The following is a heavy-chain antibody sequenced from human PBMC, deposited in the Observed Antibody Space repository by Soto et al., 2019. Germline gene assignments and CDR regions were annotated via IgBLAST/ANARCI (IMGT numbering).Heavy chain of an antibody. CDR3: ARGVGSGLSDY. J-gene: IGHJ4*02. CDR2: INAGNGNT. D-gene: IGHD1-26*01. V-gene: IGHV1-3*01. Sequence: QVQLVQSGAEVKKPGASVKVSCKASGYPFTSYAMHWVRQAPGQRLEWMGWINAGNGNTKYSQKFQGRVTITRDTSASTAYMELSSLRSEATAVYYCARGVGSGLSDYWGQGTLVTFSS. CDR1: GYPFTSYA.